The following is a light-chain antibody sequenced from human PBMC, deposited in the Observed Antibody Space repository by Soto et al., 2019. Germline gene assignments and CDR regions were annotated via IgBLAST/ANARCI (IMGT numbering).Light chain of an antibody. Sequence: ALTQFPGTLSLSPGERATLSCRASQSVSNNYLACYQQKPGQAPRLLIYGAYNRATGLPDRFSGSGSGTDFTLTISRLQHEDFAVYYCQQYGSSGTFGQGTKVDIK. CDR1: QSVSNNY. V-gene: IGKV3-20*01. J-gene: IGKJ1*01. CDR2: GAY. CDR3: QQYGSSGT.